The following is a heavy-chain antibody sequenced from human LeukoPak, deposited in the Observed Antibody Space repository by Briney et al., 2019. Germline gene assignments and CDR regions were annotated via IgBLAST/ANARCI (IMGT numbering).Heavy chain of an antibody. CDR3: ARNGWVRGVIINYYYYYYMDV. D-gene: IGHD3-10*01. CDR2: IYTSGST. V-gene: IGHV4-4*07. CDR1: GGSINNYY. Sequence: SETLSLTCTVSGGSINNYYWSWIRQPAGKGLEWIGRIYTSGSTNYNPSLKSRVTISVDTSKNQFSLKLSSVTAADTAVYYCARNGWVRGVIINYYYYYYMDVWGKGTTVTISS. J-gene: IGHJ6*03.